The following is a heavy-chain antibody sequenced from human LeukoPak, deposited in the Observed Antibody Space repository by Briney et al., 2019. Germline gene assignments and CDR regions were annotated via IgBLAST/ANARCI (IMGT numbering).Heavy chain of an antibody. V-gene: IGHV3-30-3*01. CDR2: ITYDGSSK. J-gene: IGHJ4*02. CDR1: GFTFSSYA. CDR3: AREQRGYDCYY. D-gene: IGHD5-12*01. Sequence: GGSLRLSCAASGFTFSSYAMHWVRQAPGKGLEWVALITYDGSSKYYADSVKGRFTISRDNSKNTLYLQMSSLRAEETAAYFGAREQRGYDCYYWGQGTLVTVSS.